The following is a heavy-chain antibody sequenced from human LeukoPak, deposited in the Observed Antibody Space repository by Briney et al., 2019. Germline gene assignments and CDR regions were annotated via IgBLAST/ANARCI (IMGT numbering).Heavy chain of an antibody. V-gene: IGHV4-34*01. D-gene: IGHD3/OR15-3a*01. Sequence: KPSETLSLTCAVYGGSFSGYYWSWIRQPPGKGLEWIGEINHSGSTNYNPSLKSRVTISVDTSKNQFSLKLSSVTAADTAVYYCAKHRFGLVRALWGQGTLVTVSS. CDR2: INHSGST. J-gene: IGHJ4*02. CDR3: AKHRFGLVRAL. CDR1: GGSFSGYY.